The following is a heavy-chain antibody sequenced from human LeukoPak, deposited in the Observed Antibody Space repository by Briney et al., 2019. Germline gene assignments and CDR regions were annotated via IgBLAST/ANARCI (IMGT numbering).Heavy chain of an antibody. V-gene: IGHV4-59*01. CDR2: IYYSGST. J-gene: IGHJ5*02. CDR1: GGSISSYY. D-gene: IGHD5-18*01. Sequence: SETLSLTCTVSGGSISSYYWSWNRQPPGMGLEWIGYIYYSGSTNYNPSLKSRVTISVDTSKNQFSLKLSSVTAADTAVYYCARDSSAVDTAMVRGWFDPWGQGTLVTVSS. CDR3: ARDSSAVDTAMVRGWFDP.